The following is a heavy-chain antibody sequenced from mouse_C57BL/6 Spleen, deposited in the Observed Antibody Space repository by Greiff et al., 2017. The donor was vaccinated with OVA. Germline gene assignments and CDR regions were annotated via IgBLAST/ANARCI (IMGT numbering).Heavy chain of an antibody. D-gene: IGHD1-1*01. Sequence: QVQLQQPGAELVMPGASVKLSCKASGYTFTSYWMHWVKQRPGQGLEWIGEIDPSDSYTNYNQKFKGKSTLTVNKSSSTAYMQLSSLTSEDSAVYYCARRRNYDYYAMDYWGQGTSVTVSS. J-gene: IGHJ4*01. V-gene: IGHV1-69*01. CDR3: ARRRNYDYYAMDY. CDR1: GYTFTSYW. CDR2: IDPSDSYT.